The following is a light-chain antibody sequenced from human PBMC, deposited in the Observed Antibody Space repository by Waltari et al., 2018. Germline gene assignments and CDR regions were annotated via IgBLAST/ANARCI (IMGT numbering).Light chain of an antibody. V-gene: IGKV3-20*01. CDR3: QKYGTHPAT. CDR2: DGS. CDR1: QSVSRT. J-gene: IGKJ1*01. Sequence: EIVLTQSPGTLSLSPGERATLSCRASQSVSRTLAWYQQKAGQAPRLLIYDGSSRATDIPDRFGGSGSGTDFSLTISRLEPEDFAVYYCQKYGTHPATFGQGTRVEIK.